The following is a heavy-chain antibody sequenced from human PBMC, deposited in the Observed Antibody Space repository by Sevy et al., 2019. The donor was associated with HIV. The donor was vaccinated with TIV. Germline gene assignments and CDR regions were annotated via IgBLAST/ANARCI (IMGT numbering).Heavy chain of an antibody. Sequence: GGSLRLSCAASGFTFSSYAMHWVRQAPGKGLEWVAVISYDGSNKYYADSVKGRFTISRDNSKNTLYLQMNSLRAEDTAVYYCARDSRIAAAGMGGIGYWGQGTLVTVSS. D-gene: IGHD6-13*01. CDR2: ISYDGSNK. CDR3: ARDSRIAAAGMGGIGY. J-gene: IGHJ4*02. V-gene: IGHV3-30-3*01. CDR1: GFTFSSYA.